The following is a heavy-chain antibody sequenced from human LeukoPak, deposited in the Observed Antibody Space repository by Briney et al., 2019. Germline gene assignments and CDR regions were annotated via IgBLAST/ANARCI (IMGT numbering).Heavy chain of an antibody. Sequence: SETLSLSCTVSGYSISSDYYWGSLRQPPGNGLGLIGRYYYRGSTYYNPSHKSRVPISVHTYKHQFSLKLSSVTAADTAVYYCARDEEEYSSSSGGVGWFDPWGQGTLVTVSS. CDR1: GYSISSDYY. V-gene: IGHV4-38-2*02. D-gene: IGHD6-6*01. J-gene: IGHJ5*02. CDR3: ARDEEEYSSSSGGVGWFDP. CDR2: YYYRGST.